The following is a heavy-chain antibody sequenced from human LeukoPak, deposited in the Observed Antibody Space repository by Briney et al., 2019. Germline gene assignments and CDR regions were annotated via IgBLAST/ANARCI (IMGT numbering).Heavy chain of an antibody. V-gene: IGHV4-59*11. CDR3: GRDALVGYFSYYYMDV. Sequence: PETLSLTCTVSGGSISSHYWTWIRQSPVKGLEWIGDISNSGSTSYNPFLKSRVTISIDTSKNQFSLKLSSVTAADTAVYYCGRDALVGYFSYYYMDVWGKGTTVTVSS. J-gene: IGHJ6*03. CDR2: ISNSGST. CDR1: GGSISSHY. D-gene: IGHD2-15*01.